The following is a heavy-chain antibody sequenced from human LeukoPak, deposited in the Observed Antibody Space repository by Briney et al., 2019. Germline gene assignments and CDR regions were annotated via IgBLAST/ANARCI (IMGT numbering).Heavy chain of an antibody. CDR2: ISSSSSYK. D-gene: IGHD1-26*01. J-gene: IGHJ4*02. V-gene: IGHV3-21*01. Sequence: GGSLRLSCAASGFTFSSYSMNWVRQAPGKGLEWVSSISSSSSYKYYPDSLKGRFTISRDNAKNSLYLQMNSLRGEDTAVYYCAKDRVSHTGSCFDYWGQGTLVTVSS. CDR3: AKDRVSHTGSCFDY. CDR1: GFTFSSYS.